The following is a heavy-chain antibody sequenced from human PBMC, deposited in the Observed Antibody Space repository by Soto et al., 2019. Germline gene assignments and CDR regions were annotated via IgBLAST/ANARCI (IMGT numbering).Heavy chain of an antibody. J-gene: IGHJ3*02. CDR3: ARHPTVDGYCSGGSCYSFLDAFDI. V-gene: IGHV4-39*01. CDR2: IYYSGST. CDR1: GGSISSRSDH. Sequence: SETLSRTCTVSGGSISSRSDHRGWIRQPPGQGLDWIGSIYYSGSTYYNPSLKSRVTISVDTSKNQFSLKLSSVTAADTAVYYCARHPTVDGYCSGGSCYSFLDAFDIWGQGTMVS. D-gene: IGHD2-15*01.